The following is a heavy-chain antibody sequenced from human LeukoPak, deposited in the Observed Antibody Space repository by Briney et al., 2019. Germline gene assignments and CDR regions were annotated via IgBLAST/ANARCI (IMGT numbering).Heavy chain of an antibody. J-gene: IGHJ4*02. D-gene: IGHD6-19*01. CDR3: ARDHSSGWPNFDY. CDR1: GYTFTSYG. Sequence: ASVKVSCKASGYTFTSYGISWVRQAPGQGLEWMGWISTYNGDTNYAQKVQGRVTMTTDTSTSTAYMELRSLRSDDTAVYYCARDHSSGWPNFDYWGQGTLVTVSS. V-gene: IGHV1-18*01. CDR2: ISTYNGDT.